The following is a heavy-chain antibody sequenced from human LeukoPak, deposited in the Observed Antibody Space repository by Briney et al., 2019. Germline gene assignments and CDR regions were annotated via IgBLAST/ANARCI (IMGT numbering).Heavy chain of an antibody. CDR1: GYTFTGYN. D-gene: IGHD6-19*01. CDR2: INPNSGGT. V-gene: IGHV1-2*06. CDR3: ARDLSASVADFDY. J-gene: IGHJ4*02. Sequence: GASVKVSCKASGYTFTGYNMHWVRQAPGQGPEWMGRINPNSGGTNYAQRFQGRVTMTRDTSINTAYMELSRLRSDDTAVYYYARDLSASVADFDYWGQGTLVTVSS.